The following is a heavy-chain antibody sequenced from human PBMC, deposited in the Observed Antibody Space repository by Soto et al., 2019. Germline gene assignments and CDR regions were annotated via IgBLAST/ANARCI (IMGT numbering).Heavy chain of an antibody. CDR3: ARIGSGSLRENYYYYMDV. Sequence: SETLSLTCTVSGGSISSYYWSWIRQPPGKGLEWIGYIYYSGSTNYNPSLKSRVTISVDTSKNQFSLKLSSVTAADTAVYYCARIGSGSLRENYYYYMDVWGKGTTVTV. V-gene: IGHV4-59*01. CDR2: IYYSGST. D-gene: IGHD3-10*01. J-gene: IGHJ6*03. CDR1: GGSISSYY.